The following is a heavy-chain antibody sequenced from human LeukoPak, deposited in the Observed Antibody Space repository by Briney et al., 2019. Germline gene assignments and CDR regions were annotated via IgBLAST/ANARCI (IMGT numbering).Heavy chain of an antibody. CDR1: GFTFSAYA. V-gene: IGHV3-23*01. Sequence: GGSLRLSCAASGFTFSAYAISWVRQAPGKGLESVSAISGSGGITYYADSVKGRFTISRGNSKNTLYLQMNSLRAEDTAVYYCAKHDPRRVVITNWFDPWAREPWSPSPQ. D-gene: IGHD3-22*01. CDR2: ISGSGGIT. CDR3: AKHDPRRVVITNWFDP. J-gene: IGHJ5*02.